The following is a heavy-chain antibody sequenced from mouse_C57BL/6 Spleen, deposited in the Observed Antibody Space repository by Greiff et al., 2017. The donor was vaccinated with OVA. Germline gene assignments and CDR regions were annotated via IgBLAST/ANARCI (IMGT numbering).Heavy chain of an antibody. Sequence: QVQLKQPGAELVKPGASVKLSCKASGYTFTSYWMHWVKQRPGQGLEWIGMIHPNSGSTNYNEKFKSKATLTVDKSSSTAYMQLSSLTSEDSAVYYCAPITTVVPYAMDYWGQGTSVTVSS. J-gene: IGHJ4*01. D-gene: IGHD1-1*01. CDR3: APITTVVPYAMDY. V-gene: IGHV1-64*01. CDR1: GYTFTSYW. CDR2: IHPNSGST.